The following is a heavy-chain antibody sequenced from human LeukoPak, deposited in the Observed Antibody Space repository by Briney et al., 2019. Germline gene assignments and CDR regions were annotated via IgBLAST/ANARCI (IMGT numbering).Heavy chain of an antibody. Sequence: GGSLRLSCAASGFTFSNYSMNWVRQAPGKGLEWVSSISSSSSYIYYADSVKGRFTISRDNAKNSLYLQMNSLRAEDTTVYYCARGSKVVTTIPRPGWYFDLWGRGTLVTVSS. J-gene: IGHJ2*01. CDR1: GFTFSNYS. CDR2: ISSSSSYI. D-gene: IGHD2-21*02. CDR3: ARGSKVVTTIPRPGWYFDL. V-gene: IGHV3-21*01.